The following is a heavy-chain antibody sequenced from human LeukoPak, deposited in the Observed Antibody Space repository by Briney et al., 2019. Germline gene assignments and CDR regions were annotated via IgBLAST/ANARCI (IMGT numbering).Heavy chain of an antibody. CDR3: ARRVGTSSAWAFDY. Sequence: SETLPLTCTVSGGSISSSSYYWGWIRQPPGKGLEWIGSIYYSGSTYYNPSLKSRVTISVDTSKNQFSLKLSSVTAADTAVYYCARRVGTSSAWAFDYWGQGTLVTVSS. CDR1: GGSISSSSYY. J-gene: IGHJ4*02. D-gene: IGHD2-2*01. CDR2: IYYSGST. V-gene: IGHV4-39*01.